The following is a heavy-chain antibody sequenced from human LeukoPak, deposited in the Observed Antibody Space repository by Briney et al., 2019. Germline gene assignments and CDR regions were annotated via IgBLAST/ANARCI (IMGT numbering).Heavy chain of an antibody. V-gene: IGHV1-69*04. CDR2: IIPILGIA. D-gene: IGHD6-19*01. Sequence: GASVKVSCKASGGTFSSYAISWVRQAPGQGLEWMGRIIPILGIANYAQKFQGRVTMTRDTSTSTVYMELSSLRSGDTAVYYCARGAVAGRRVDYWGQGTLVIVSS. J-gene: IGHJ4*02. CDR3: ARGAVAGRRVDY. CDR1: GGTFSSYA.